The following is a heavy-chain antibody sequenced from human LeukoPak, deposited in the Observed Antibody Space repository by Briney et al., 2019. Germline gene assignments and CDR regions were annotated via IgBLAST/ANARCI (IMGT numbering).Heavy chain of an antibody. CDR2: IYTSGTT. D-gene: IGHD2-2*01. Sequence: PSETLSLTCTVSGGSISGYYWSWIRQPAGKGLEWIGHIYTSGTTNYNPSLKSRVTMSIDTSKNQFSLKLSSVTAADTAVYYCAREGSSAHAWFDPWGQGTLVTVSS. CDR1: GGSISGYY. CDR3: AREGSSAHAWFDP. V-gene: IGHV4-4*07. J-gene: IGHJ5*02.